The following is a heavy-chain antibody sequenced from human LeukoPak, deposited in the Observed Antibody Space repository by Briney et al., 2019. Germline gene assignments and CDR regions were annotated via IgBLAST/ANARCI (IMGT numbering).Heavy chain of an antibody. V-gene: IGHV4-31*03. Sequence: TSETLSLTCTVFGGSLSRGGYYWNWIRPQPGQGLEWLGYIYHSGTARYNPSFKSRLNMSVDMSRNQFSLNLSSVTVADTALDYCARGGDYGDYFVYWGQGSMVSVSS. CDR3: ARGGDYGDYFVY. CDR1: GGSLSRGGYY. J-gene: IGHJ4*02. CDR2: IYHSGTA. D-gene: IGHD4-17*01.